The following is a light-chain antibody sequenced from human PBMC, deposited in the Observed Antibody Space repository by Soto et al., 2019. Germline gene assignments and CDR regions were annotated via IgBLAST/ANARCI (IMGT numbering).Light chain of an antibody. CDR2: LGS. Sequence: DIVMTQSPVSLPVTPGGPASISCRSSQSLLHSNGYNYLDWYLQKPGQSPQLLIYLGSNRASGVPGRFSASASGTDFTLTISRVEAEDVGVYYCMGALQSPPTLGQGTKVDIK. J-gene: IGKJ1*01. CDR1: QSLLHSNGYNY. CDR3: MGALQSPPT. V-gene: IGKV2-28*01.